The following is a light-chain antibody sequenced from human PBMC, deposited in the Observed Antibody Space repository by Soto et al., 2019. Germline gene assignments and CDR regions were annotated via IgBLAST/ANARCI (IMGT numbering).Light chain of an antibody. CDR2: AVS. V-gene: IGKV1-9*01. Sequence: DIQLTQSPSFLSASVGDRVTITCRASQCISSYFAWYQQKPGKAPKLLLYAVSTLQSGVPSRFSGSASGTEFTLTISSLQPEDFATYYGQQLNSYRLTFGGGTKVEIK. CDR1: QCISSY. CDR3: QQLNSYRLT. J-gene: IGKJ4*01.